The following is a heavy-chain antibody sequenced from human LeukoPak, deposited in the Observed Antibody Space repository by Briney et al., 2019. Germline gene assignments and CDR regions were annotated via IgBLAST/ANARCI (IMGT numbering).Heavy chain of an antibody. J-gene: IGHJ4*02. D-gene: IGHD5-12*01. CDR1: GGTFSSYA. V-gene: IGHV1-69*04. CDR2: IIPILGIA. Sequence: SVKVSCKASGGTFSSYAISWVRQAPGQGLEWMGRIIPILGIANYAQKFQGRVTITADKSTSTAYMELSSLRSEDTAVYYCARDRGYSGYDLDYSDYWGQGTLVTVSS. CDR3: ARDRGYSGYDLDYSDY.